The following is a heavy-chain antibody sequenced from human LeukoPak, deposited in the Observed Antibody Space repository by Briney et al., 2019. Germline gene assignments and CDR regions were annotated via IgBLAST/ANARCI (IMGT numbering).Heavy chain of an antibody. CDR1: GGSISSGAYY. V-gene: IGHV4-30-4*01. Sequence: PSETLSLTCTVSGGSISSGAYYWSWIRQPPGKGLEWIGYIYYSGSTYYNPSLKSRVTISVDTSKNQFSLKLSSVTAADTAVYYCARVGCSSTSCRTRPYYFDYWGQGTLVTVSS. D-gene: IGHD2-2*01. CDR3: ARVGCSSTSCRTRPYYFDY. J-gene: IGHJ4*02. CDR2: IYYSGST.